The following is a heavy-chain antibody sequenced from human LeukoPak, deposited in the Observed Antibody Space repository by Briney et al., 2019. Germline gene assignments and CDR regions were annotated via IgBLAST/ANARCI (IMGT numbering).Heavy chain of an antibody. D-gene: IGHD6-19*01. V-gene: IGHV4-30-4*01. CDR3: ACTVIAVAGTGGWFDP. CDR2: IYYSGST. Sequence: PSQTLSLTCTVSGGSISSGDYYWSWIRQPPGKGLEWIGYIYYSGSTNYNPSLKSRVTISVDTSKNQFSLKLSSVTAADTAVYYCACTVIAVAGTGGWFDPWGQGTLVTVSS. J-gene: IGHJ5*02. CDR1: GGSISSGDYY.